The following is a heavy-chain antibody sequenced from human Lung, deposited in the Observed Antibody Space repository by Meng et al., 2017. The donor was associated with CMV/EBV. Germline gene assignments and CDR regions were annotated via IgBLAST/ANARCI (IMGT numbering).Heavy chain of an antibody. CDR2: IYYSGST. V-gene: IGHV4-59*01. Sequence: SETLSLXCTVSSGSISSYFWSWIRQPPGKGLEWIGYIYYSGSTNYNPSLKSRVTISVDTSKNQFSLKLSSVTAADTAVYYCARDLTREVAWGFDPWGQGTXVTVSS. CDR3: ARDLTREVAWGFDP. J-gene: IGHJ5*02. D-gene: IGHD7-27*01. CDR1: SGSISSYF.